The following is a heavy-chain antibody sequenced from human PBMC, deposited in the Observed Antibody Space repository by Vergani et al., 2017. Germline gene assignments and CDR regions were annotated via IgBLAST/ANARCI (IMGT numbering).Heavy chain of an antibody. Sequence: QVQLQESGPGLVKPSETLSLTCTVSGGSISSYYWSWIRQPPGKGLEWIGYIYYSGSTNYNPSLKSRVTISVDTSKNQFSLKLSSVTAADTAVYYCARDRGCSSISCLHDIWGQGTMVTVSS. CDR2: IYYSGST. D-gene: IGHD2-2*01. V-gene: IGHV4-59*01. J-gene: IGHJ3*02. CDR1: GGSISSYY. CDR3: ARDRGCSSISCLHDI.